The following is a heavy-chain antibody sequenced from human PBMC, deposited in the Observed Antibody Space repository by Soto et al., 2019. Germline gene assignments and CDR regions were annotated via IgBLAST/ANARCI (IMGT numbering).Heavy chain of an antibody. CDR3: ARDGLGEYYGMDV. J-gene: IGHJ6*02. CDR2: TSFDGSDT. V-gene: IGHV3-30*03. CDR1: GFSFRNYV. D-gene: IGHD3-10*01. Sequence: QVQLVESGGGVVQPGGSLRLSCAASGFSFRNYVMHWVRQAPGKGLEWVAVTSFDGSDTYYRGSVKGRFTISRDNSKNTLYLQMNSLRPEDTAVYYCARDGLGEYYGMDVWGQGTTVNVSS.